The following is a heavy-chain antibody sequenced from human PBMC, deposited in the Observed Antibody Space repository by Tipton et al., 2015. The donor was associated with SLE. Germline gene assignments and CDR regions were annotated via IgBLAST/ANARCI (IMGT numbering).Heavy chain of an antibody. Sequence: TLSLTCTMSGGSMSRYYWSWIRQSAGKGLEWIGRVHTSGTAYYNPSLKSRVTMSVDTSKNEFSLKLNSVTAADTAVYFCASATVSTYFDYWGQGTLVSVSS. J-gene: IGHJ4*02. CDR1: GGSMSRYY. V-gene: IGHV4-4*07. CDR2: VHTSGTA. D-gene: IGHD4-11*01. CDR3: ASATVSTYFDY.